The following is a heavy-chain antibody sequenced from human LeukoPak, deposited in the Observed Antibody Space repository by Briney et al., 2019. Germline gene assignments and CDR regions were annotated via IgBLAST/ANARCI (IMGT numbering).Heavy chain of an antibody. D-gene: IGHD1-26*01. CDR2: VSSSGSTI. Sequence: GGSLRLSCPPSGFTFGSYEMNWVRQARGKGLEWVSYVSSSGSTIYYADSVKGRFTISRDSAKNSLYLQMNSLKAEDTAVYYCARGALRLFDYWGQGTLVTVSS. V-gene: IGHV3-48*03. CDR1: GFTFGSYE. CDR3: ARGALRLFDY. J-gene: IGHJ4*02.